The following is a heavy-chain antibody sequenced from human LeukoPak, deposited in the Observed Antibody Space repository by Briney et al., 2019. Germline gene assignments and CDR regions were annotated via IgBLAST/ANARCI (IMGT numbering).Heavy chain of an antibody. CDR3: ARDGAYSSSWVWFDP. Sequence: PGRSLRLSCAASGFTFSSYEMNWVRQAPGRGLEWVSYISSSGSTIYYADSVKGRFTISRDNAKNSLYLQMNSLRAEDTAVYYCARDGAYSSSWVWFDPWGQGTLVTVSS. CDR1: GFTFSSYE. J-gene: IGHJ5*02. V-gene: IGHV3-48*03. CDR2: ISSSGSTI. D-gene: IGHD6-13*01.